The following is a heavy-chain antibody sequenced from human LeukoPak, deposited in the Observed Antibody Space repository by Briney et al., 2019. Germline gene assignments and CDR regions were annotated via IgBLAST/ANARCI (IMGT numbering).Heavy chain of an antibody. CDR1: GGSISSYY. CDR2: IYYSGST. J-gene: IGHJ6*02. D-gene: IGHD6-25*01. V-gene: IGHV4-59*08. Sequence: SETLSLTCTVSGGSISSYYWSWIRQPPGKGLEWIGYIYYSGSTNYHPSLKSRVTISVDTSKNQFSQKLSSVTAADTAVYYCARLSAIRYGMDVWGQGTTVTVSS. CDR3: ARLSAIRYGMDV.